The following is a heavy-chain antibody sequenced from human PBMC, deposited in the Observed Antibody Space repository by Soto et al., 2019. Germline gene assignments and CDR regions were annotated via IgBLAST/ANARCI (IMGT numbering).Heavy chain of an antibody. CDR2: ISGYNGDT. CDR1: GYAFTRYG. J-gene: IGHJ6*02. CDR3: AKNGQPPYYYYGMDV. V-gene: IGHV1-18*01. D-gene: IGHD2-8*01. Sequence: QGQLVQSGAEVKKPGASVKVSCKASGYAFTRYGISWVRQAPGQGLEWMGWISGYNGDTKYAQKFQGRVPRTIVTSTTTTYMELRSLTSDDTAVYYCAKNGQPPYYYYGMDVWGQGTTVTVSS.